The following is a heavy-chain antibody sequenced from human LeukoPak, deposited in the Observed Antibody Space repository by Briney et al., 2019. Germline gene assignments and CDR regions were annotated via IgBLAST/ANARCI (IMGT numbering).Heavy chain of an antibody. Sequence: GGSLRLSCGASGFTFSDYYMSWIRQAPRKGVEGVSYISSSGSTIYYADSVKGRFTISRDNAKNSLYLQMNSLRAEDTAVYYCARAERAYYDSSGRDYWGQGTLVTVSS. CDR2: ISSSGSTI. V-gene: IGHV3-11*01. CDR3: ARAERAYYDSSGRDY. D-gene: IGHD3-22*01. CDR1: GFTFSDYY. J-gene: IGHJ4*02.